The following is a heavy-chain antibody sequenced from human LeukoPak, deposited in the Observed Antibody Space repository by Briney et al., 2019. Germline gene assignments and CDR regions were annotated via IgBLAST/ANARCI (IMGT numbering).Heavy chain of an antibody. CDR2: IYYSGST. CDR3: ARGFDYGDYYYMDV. V-gene: IGHV4-61*01. Sequence: SETLSLTCTVSGYSISSGYYWGWIRQPPGKGLEWIGYIYYSGSTNYNPSLKSRVTISVDTSKNQFSLKLSSVTAADTAVYYCARGFDYGDYYYMDVWGKGTTVTVSS. D-gene: IGHD4-17*01. J-gene: IGHJ6*03. CDR1: GYSISSGYY.